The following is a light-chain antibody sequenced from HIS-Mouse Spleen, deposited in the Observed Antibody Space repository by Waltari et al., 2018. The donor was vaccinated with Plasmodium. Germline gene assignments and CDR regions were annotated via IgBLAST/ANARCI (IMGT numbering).Light chain of an antibody. Sequence: DIQMNQSPSTLSASVGDSVTITCRASQSISSWLAWYQQKPGTAPKLLIYKASSLESGVPSRCSRSGSGTEFTFTISSLQPDDLATYYCQQYNSYWTFGQGTKVEIK. CDR2: KAS. V-gene: IGKV1-5*03. CDR3: QQYNSYWT. CDR1: QSISSW. J-gene: IGKJ1*01.